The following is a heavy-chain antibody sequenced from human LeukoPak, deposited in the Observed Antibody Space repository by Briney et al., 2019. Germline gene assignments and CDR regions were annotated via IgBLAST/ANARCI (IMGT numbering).Heavy chain of an antibody. V-gene: IGHV1-46*01. Sequence: GASVKVSCKASGYTFTSYYMHWVRQAPGQGLEWMGIINPSGGSTSYAQKFQGRVTITRDTSASTAYMELSSLRSEDTAVYYCARDPGVTYYYDSSGYFDYWGQGTLVTVSS. D-gene: IGHD3-22*01. CDR1: GYTFTSYY. J-gene: IGHJ4*02. CDR3: ARDPGVTYYYDSSGYFDY. CDR2: INPSGGST.